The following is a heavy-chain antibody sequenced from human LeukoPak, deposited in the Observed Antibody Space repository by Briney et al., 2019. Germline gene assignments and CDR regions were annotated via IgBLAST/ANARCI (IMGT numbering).Heavy chain of an antibody. CDR2: INHSGRT. CDR3: ARRPGSYYYDSSGYYYPYYYYMDV. Sequence: PSETLSLTCAVYGGSFSGYYWSSIRQPPGKGLEWIGEINHSGRTNYNPSLKNRVTISVDTSKNQFSLKLSSVTAADTAVYYCARRPGSYYYDSSGYYYPYYYYMDVWGKGTTVTVSS. J-gene: IGHJ6*03. V-gene: IGHV4-34*01. CDR1: GGSFSGYY. D-gene: IGHD3-22*01.